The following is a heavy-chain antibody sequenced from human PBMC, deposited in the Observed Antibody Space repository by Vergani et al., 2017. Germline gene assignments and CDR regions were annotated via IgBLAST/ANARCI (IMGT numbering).Heavy chain of an antibody. CDR1: GDSLRRGHY. V-gene: IGHV4-38-2*01. D-gene: IGHD3-9*01. CDR2: IYRTGRT. Sequence: QLQLQDSGSGLVKPSQTLSLTCAVSGDSLRRGHYWAWIRQPPGKGLEWIGSIYRTGRTHFNPSLKSRVTISVDTSNNHFSLRLNSLTAADTAVYYCARRSGIVYDIFSGTQYFFDFWGQGTLVTVSS. CDR3: ARRSGIVYDIFSGTQYFFDF. J-gene: IGHJ4*02.